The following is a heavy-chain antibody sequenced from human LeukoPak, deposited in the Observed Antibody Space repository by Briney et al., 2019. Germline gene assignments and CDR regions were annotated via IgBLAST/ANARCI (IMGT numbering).Heavy chain of an antibody. J-gene: IGHJ6*03. D-gene: IGHD3-22*01. CDR1: GYTFTSYD. V-gene: IGHV1-8*03. CDR2: MNPNSGNT. CDR3: ARANYYDSSGYYDYYYYMDV. Sequence: GASVKVSCKASGYTFTSYDINWMRQATGQGLEWMGWMNPNSGNTGYAQKFQGRVTITRNTSISTAYMELSSLRSEDTAVYYCARANYYDSSGYYDYYYYMDVWGKGTTVTVSS.